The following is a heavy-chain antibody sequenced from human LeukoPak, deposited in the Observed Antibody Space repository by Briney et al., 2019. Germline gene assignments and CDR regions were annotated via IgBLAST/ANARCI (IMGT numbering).Heavy chain of an antibody. D-gene: IGHD3-10*01. Sequence: GESLKISCKGSGYSFTSYWIGWVRQMPGKGLEWMGIIYPGDSDTRYSPSFQGQVTISADKSISTAYLQWSSLKASDTAMYYCARRVLPQSMDYYYGMDVWGQGTTVTVSS. V-gene: IGHV5-51*01. J-gene: IGHJ6*02. CDR2: IYPGDSDT. CDR1: GYSFTSYW. CDR3: ARRVLPQSMDYYYGMDV.